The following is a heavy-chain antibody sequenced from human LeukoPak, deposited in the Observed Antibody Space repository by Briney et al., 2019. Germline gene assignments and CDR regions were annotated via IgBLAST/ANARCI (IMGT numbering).Heavy chain of an antibody. Sequence: SETLSLTCTVSGGSISSYYWSWIRQPPGKGLEWIGYIYYSGSTNYNPSLKSRVTISVDTSKNQFSLKLSSVTAADTAVYYCARGTVLRSLETYTPHMDVWGKGTTVTVSS. CDR1: GGSISSYY. D-gene: IGHD3-3*01. CDR3: ARGTVLRSLETYTPHMDV. CDR2: IYYSGST. V-gene: IGHV4-59*01. J-gene: IGHJ6*03.